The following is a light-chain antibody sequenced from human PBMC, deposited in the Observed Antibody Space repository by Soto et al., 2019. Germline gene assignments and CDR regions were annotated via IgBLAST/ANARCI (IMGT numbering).Light chain of an antibody. CDR2: AAS. J-gene: IGKJ1*01. CDR3: QQSYSIPTT. Sequence: DVQMTQSPSSLSASVGDRVTITCRASHSISSYLNWYQRKPGKAPKLLIYAASNLQSGVPSRFSGSGSGTDYSLTITSLQPEDFATYYCQQSYSIPTTFGQGTKVEIK. CDR1: HSISSY. V-gene: IGKV1-39*01.